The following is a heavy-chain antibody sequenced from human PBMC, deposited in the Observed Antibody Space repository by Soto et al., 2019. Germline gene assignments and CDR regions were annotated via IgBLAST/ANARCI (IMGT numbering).Heavy chain of an antibody. Sequence: PSETLSLTCIVSGGSVSSGTYYWSWIRQPPGKVLEWIGNIYYSGSTNYNPSLKSRVTMSVDTSKNQFSLKLTSVTAADTAIFYCARTSFHYDTSGYGVAWFDPWGQGTPVTVSS. CDR2: IYYSGST. CDR1: GGSVSSGTYY. D-gene: IGHD3-22*01. CDR3: ARTSFHYDTSGYGVAWFDP. J-gene: IGHJ5*02. V-gene: IGHV4-61*01.